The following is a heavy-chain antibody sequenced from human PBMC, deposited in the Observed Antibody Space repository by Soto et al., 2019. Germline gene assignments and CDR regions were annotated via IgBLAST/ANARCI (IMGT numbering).Heavy chain of an antibody. CDR2: IIPLFGTP. D-gene: IGHD7-27*01. CDR3: ASRQGGNWDTYYNMDV. CDR1: GGIFRTYS. J-gene: IGHJ6*02. Sequence: QVQLVQSGAEVKRPGSSVKVSCKASGGIFRTYSIYWVRQAPGQGLEWMGSIIPLFGTPNYAQKCQGRVIMSAAEPTSTAYMEVTSMRSEDTATYFCASRQGGNWDTYYNMDVWGQGTTVTVSS. V-gene: IGHV1-69*18.